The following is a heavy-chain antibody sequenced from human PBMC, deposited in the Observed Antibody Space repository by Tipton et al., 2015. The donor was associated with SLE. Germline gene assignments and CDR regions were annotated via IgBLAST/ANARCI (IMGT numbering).Heavy chain of an antibody. J-gene: IGHJ4*02. V-gene: IGHV4-59*08. CDR2: ISYSGRS. Sequence: TLSLTCTVSGVSISDHSWGWIRQPPGKGLEWIGYISYSGRSNYNPSLKSQVTISLDTSKNQVSLKVSSVTAADTAVYYCARRFRDSYYFDSWGQGTLVPVSS. CDR1: GVSISDHS. CDR3: ARRFRDSYYFDS.